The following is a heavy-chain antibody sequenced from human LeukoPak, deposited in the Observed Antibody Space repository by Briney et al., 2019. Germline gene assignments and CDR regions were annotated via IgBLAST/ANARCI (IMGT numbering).Heavy chain of an antibody. CDR2: VYYSGST. D-gene: IGHD2-21*01. V-gene: IGHV4-59*12. CDR3: ARSPRPLWTINWFDP. J-gene: IGHJ5*02. CDR1: TMSISTYY. Sequence: SETLSLTCAVSTMSISTYYWSWIRQPPGKGLEWIGYVYYSGSTNYNPSLKSRVTISVDRSKNQFSLKLSSVTAADTAVYYCARSPRPLWTINWFDPWGQGTLVTVSS.